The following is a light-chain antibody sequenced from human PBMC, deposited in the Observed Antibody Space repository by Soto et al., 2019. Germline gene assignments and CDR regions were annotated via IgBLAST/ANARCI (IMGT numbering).Light chain of an antibody. CDR1: QSVSSN. V-gene: IGKV3-15*01. J-gene: IGKJ1*01. Sequence: EIVMTQSPATLSVSPGERATLSCRASQSVSSNLAWYQQKPGQAPRLLIYDVSTRATGIPARFSGSGSGTEFTLTISSLQSEDIAVYYCQHYNNWPPTWTFGQGTKVDIK. CDR3: QHYNNWPPTWT. CDR2: DVS.